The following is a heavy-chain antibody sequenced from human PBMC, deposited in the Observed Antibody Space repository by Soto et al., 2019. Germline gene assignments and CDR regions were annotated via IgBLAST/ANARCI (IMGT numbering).Heavy chain of an antibody. Sequence: QVQLVESGGGVVQPGRSLRLSCAASGFTFSSHGMHWVRQAPGKGLEWVAVIWYDGSNKYYADSVKGRFTISRDNSKNTLYLQMNSLRAEDTAVYYCASQGYSSSWYWWVDYYYGMDVWGQGTTVTVSS. CDR2: IWYDGSNK. CDR1: GFTFSSHG. D-gene: IGHD6-13*01. CDR3: ASQGYSSSWYWWVDYYYGMDV. J-gene: IGHJ6*02. V-gene: IGHV3-33*01.